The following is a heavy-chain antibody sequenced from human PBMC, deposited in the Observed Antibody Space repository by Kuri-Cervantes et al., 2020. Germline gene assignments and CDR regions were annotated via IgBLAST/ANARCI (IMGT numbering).Heavy chain of an antibody. CDR2: ISSSSSYI. D-gene: IGHD1-26*01. CDR1: GFTFSSYS. Sequence: GGSLRLSCAASGFTFSSYSMNWVRQAPGKGLEWVSSISSSSSYIYYADSVKGRFTISRDNAKNSLYLQMNSLRAEDTAVYHCARGTPLRYSGSYHSFDYWGQGTLVTVSS. V-gene: IGHV3-21*04. J-gene: IGHJ4*02. CDR3: ARGTPLRYSGSYHSFDY.